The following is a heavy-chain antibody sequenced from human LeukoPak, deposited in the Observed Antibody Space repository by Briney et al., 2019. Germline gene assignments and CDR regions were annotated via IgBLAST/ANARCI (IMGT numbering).Heavy chain of an antibody. V-gene: IGHV4-59*08. J-gene: IGHJ3*02. D-gene: IGHD3-16*01. CDR2: IYYSGGT. CDR3: ARHPPSGGAGAFDI. CDR1: GGSISSYY. Sequence: SETLSLTCTVSGGSISSYYWSWIRQPPGKGLEWIGYIYYSGGTNYNPSLKSRVTISVDTSKNQFSLKLSSVTAADTAVYYCARHPPSGGAGAFDIWGQGTMVTVSS.